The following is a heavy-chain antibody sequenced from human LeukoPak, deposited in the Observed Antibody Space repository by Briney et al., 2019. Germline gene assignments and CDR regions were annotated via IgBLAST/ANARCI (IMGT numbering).Heavy chain of an antibody. Sequence: GGSLRLSCAASGFAFGVSWMHWVRQAPGKGLVWVSVIKSDGSGTAYADSVKGRFTISRDNAKNTVYLQMNSLRDEDTAVYYCAKDYFGSLEYWGQGTLVTVSS. CDR1: GFAFGVSW. CDR3: AKDYFGSLEY. CDR2: IKSDGSGT. V-gene: IGHV3-74*03. J-gene: IGHJ4*02. D-gene: IGHD2/OR15-2a*01.